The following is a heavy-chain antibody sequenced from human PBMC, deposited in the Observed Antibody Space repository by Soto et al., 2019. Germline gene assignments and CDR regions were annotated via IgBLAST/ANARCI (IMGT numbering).Heavy chain of an antibody. CDR1: GYTFTSYD. CDR3: ARGQYYDFWSGYSSSPYGMDV. V-gene: IGHV1-8*01. J-gene: IGHJ6*02. D-gene: IGHD3-3*01. CDR2: MNPNSGNT. Sequence: ASVKVSCKASGYTFTSYDINWVRQATGQGLEWMGWMNPNSGNTGYAQKFQGRVTMTRNTSISTAYMELSSLRSEDTAVYYCARGQYYDFWSGYSSSPYGMDVWGQGTTLTVSS.